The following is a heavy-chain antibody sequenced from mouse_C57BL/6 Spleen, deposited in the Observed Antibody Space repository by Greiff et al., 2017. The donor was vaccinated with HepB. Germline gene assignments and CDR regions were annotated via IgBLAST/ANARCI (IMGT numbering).Heavy chain of an antibody. CDR1: GFTFTDYY. CDR2: IRNKANGYTT. CDR3: ARLRYYGPYAMDY. V-gene: IGHV7-3*01. D-gene: IGHD1-1*01. Sequence: EVQRVESGGGLVQPGGSLSLSCAASGFTFTDYYMSWVRQPPGKALEWLGFIRNKANGYTTEYSASVKGRFTISRDNSQSILYLQMNALRAEDSATYYCARLRYYGPYAMDYWGQGTSVTVSS. J-gene: IGHJ4*01.